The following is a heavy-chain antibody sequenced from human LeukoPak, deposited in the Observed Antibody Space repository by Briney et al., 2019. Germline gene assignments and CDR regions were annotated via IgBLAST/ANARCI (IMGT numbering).Heavy chain of an antibody. CDR3: ARGVAGPPQYYFDY. Sequence: SETLSLTCTVSGGSISSYYWSWIRQPPGKGLEWIGYIYYSGSTNYNPSLKSRVTISVDTSKNQFSLKLSSVTAADTAVYYCARGVAGPPQYYFDYWGQGTLVTVSS. V-gene: IGHV4-59*01. CDR2: IYYSGST. D-gene: IGHD2-21*01. J-gene: IGHJ4*02. CDR1: GGSISSYY.